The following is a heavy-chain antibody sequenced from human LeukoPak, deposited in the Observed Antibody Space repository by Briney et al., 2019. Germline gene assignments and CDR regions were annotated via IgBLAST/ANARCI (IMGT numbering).Heavy chain of an antibody. D-gene: IGHD1-14*01. Sequence: PSETLSLTCTVSGGSISSSNYYWGWIRQPPGKGLEWIGSIYHGGSTYYNPSLKSRVTISVDTSKNQFSLKLSSVTAADTAVYFCARDSWPEVVRFDYWGQGTLVTVSS. J-gene: IGHJ4*02. CDR2: IYHGGST. V-gene: IGHV4-39*07. CDR3: ARDSWPEVVRFDY. CDR1: GGSISSSNYY.